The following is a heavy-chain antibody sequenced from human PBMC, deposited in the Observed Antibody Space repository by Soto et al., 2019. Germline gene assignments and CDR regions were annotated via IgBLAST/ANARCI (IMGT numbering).Heavy chain of an antibody. J-gene: IGHJ4*02. V-gene: IGHV1-8*01. CDR3: AADYYDSSGYYYYY. CDR1: GYTFTSYD. Sequence: QVQLVQSGAEVKKPGASVKVSCKASGYTFTSYDINWVRQATGQGLEWMGWMNPNSGNTGYAQKFQGRVTITRDMSTSTAYMELSSLRSEDTAVYYCAADYYDSSGYYYYYWGQGTLVTVSS. CDR2: MNPNSGNT. D-gene: IGHD3-22*01.